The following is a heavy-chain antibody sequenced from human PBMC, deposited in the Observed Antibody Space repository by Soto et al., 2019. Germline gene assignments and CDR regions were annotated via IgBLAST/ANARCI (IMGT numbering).Heavy chain of an antibody. J-gene: IGHJ4*02. V-gene: IGHV5-51*01. CDR2: IYPGDSGT. CDR3: ARTAASDGYGLGSDY. Sequence: PGESLKISCNGSGYSFTSYWIGWVRQMPGKGLEWMGIIYPGDSGTRYSPSFQGQVTISADKSISTAYLQWSSLKASDTAMYYCARTAASDGYGLGSDYWGQGTLVTVSS. CDR1: GYSFTSYW. D-gene: IGHD2-21*01.